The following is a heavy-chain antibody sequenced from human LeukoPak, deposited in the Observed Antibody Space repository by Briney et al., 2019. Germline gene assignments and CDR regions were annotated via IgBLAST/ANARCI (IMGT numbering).Heavy chain of an antibody. CDR2: ISGSGGST. CDR1: GFAFSNYA. CDR3: AKETILIREVIDY. D-gene: IGHD3-10*01. Sequence: GGTLRLSCAASGFAFSNYAMTWVRQAPGKGQEWVSAISGSGGSTYYADSVRGRFTISRDNSKNTLYLQMNGLRAEDTAIYYCAKETILIREVIDYCGQGTLVTVSS. V-gene: IGHV3-23*01. J-gene: IGHJ4*02.